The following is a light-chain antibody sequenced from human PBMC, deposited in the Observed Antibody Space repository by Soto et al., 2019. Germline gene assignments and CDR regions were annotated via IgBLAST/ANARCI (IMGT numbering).Light chain of an antibody. CDR1: QSVSTY. CDR2: AAS. V-gene: IGKV1-6*01. J-gene: IGKJ1*01. CDR3: LQDYNYPRT. Sequence: IQMTQSPSSLSASVGDRVTITCRAGQSVSTYLNWYQQKPGKAPKLLIYAASSLQSGVPSRFSGSGSGTDFTLTISSLQPEDFATYYCLQDYNYPRTFGQGTKVDIK.